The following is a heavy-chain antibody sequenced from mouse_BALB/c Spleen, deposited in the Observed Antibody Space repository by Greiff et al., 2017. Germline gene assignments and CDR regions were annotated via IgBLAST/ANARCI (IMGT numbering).Heavy chain of an antibody. J-gene: IGHJ4*01. Sequence: EVQLVESGGGLVQPGGSRKLSCAASGFTFSSFGMHWVRQAPEKGLEWVAYISSGSSTIYYADTVKGRFTISRDNPKNTLFLQMTSLRSEDTAMYYCARTPYDYYAMDYWGQGTSVTVSS. CDR3: ARTPYDYYAMDY. V-gene: IGHV5-17*02. CDR2: ISSGSSTI. CDR1: GFTFSSFG.